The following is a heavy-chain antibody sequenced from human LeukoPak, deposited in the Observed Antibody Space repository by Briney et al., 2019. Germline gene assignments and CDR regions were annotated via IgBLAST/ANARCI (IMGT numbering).Heavy chain of an antibody. CDR1: GGSISSGGYY. J-gene: IGHJ4*02. Sequence: PSETLSLTCTVSGGSISSGGYYWSWIRQHPGKGLEWIGYIYYSGSTYYNPSLKSQVTISVDTSKNQFSLKLSSVTAADTAVYYCARGPYYYGSGSYPHFDYWGQGTLVTVSS. CDR2: IYYSGST. V-gene: IGHV4-31*01. D-gene: IGHD3-10*01. CDR3: ARGPYYYGSGSYPHFDY.